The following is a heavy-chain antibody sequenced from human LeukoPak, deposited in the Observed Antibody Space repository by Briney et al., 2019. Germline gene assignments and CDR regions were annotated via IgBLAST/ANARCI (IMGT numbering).Heavy chain of an antibody. CDR2: IIPIFGTA. J-gene: IGHJ5*02. V-gene: IGHV1-69*05. D-gene: IGHD6-13*01. CDR1: GGTFSSYA. Sequence: ASVKVSCKACGGTFSSYAISWVRQAPGQGLEWMGGIIPIFGTANYAQKFQGRVTITTDESTSTAYMELSSLRSEDTAVYYCARGPNHSSSWYGWFDPWGQGTLVTVSS. CDR3: ARGPNHSSSWYGWFDP.